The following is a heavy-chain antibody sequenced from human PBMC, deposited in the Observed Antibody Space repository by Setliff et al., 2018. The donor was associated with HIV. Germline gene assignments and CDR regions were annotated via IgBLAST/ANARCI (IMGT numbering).Heavy chain of an antibody. D-gene: IGHD1-1*01. CDR1: GGSVDSRDYY. CDR3: ARGTTSITFDY. CDR2: ISYSGST. Sequence: PSETLSLTCAVSGGSVDSRDYYWGWIRRHPGKGLEWIGYISYSGSTYYNPSLKSRLTMSIDTSKSHFSLNLNSVTAADTAVYYCARGTTSITFDYWSQGTLVTVSS. V-gene: IGHV4-31*11. J-gene: IGHJ4*02.